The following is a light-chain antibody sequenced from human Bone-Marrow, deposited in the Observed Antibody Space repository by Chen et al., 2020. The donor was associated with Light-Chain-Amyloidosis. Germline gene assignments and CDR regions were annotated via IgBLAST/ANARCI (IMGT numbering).Light chain of an antibody. CDR1: SSDVGGYNY. CDR2: DVT. Sequence: QSALTQPASVSGSPGQSITISCTGTSSDVGGYNYDTWYQQHPGKAPKLCISDVTDRPSGVANRFSGSKSGNTASLTISGLQAEEEADYFCSTYTARSTLGFGTATKVTVL. V-gene: IGLV2-14*03. CDR3: STYTARSTLG. J-gene: IGLJ1*01.